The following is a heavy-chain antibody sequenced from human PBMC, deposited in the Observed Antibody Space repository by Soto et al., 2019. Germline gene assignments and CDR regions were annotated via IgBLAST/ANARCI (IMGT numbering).Heavy chain of an antibody. V-gene: IGHV3-11*01. Sequence: GGSLRLSCAASGFTFSDYYMSWSRLAPGKGLEWISYISDSGSPLYYADSVKGRFSISRDNARKSVYLQMNNLRADDTALYFCARDIRGYGMDVWGQGTTVTV. D-gene: IGHD3-10*01. J-gene: IGHJ6*02. CDR1: GFTFSDYY. CDR3: ARDIRGYGMDV. CDR2: ISDSGSPL.